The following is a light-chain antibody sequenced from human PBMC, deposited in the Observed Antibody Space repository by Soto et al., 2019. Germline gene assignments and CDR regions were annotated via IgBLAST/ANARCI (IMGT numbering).Light chain of an antibody. CDR3: QQHYITPIT. J-gene: IGKJ5*01. V-gene: IGKV4-1*01. CDR2: WAS. Sequence: MTQSPATLSVSPGERATLSCKSSQSLLYSSNNKNYLAWYQQKPGQPPKLLIYWASTRASGVPARFSGSGSGTDFTLTISNLQAEDVAVYHCQQHYITPITFGQGTRLEIK. CDR1: QSLLYSSNNKNY.